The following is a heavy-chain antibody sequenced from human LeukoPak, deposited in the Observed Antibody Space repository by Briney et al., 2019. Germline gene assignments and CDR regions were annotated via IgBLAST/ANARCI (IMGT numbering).Heavy chain of an antibody. CDR1: GFTFSEYY. J-gene: IGHJ4*02. D-gene: IGHD6-19*01. Sequence: GGSLRLSCAASGFTFSEYYMSWIRQAPGKGLEWVSDISSTADIVSYADFVLGRFTISRDNGDDSSSLQLNNLRAEDTAVYYCARETVAGTFDYWSQRTLVTVSS. CDR2: ISSTADIV. CDR3: ARETVAGTFDY. V-gene: IGHV3-11*01.